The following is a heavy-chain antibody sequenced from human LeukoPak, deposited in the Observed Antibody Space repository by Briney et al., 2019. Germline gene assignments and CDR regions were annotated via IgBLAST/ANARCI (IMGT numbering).Heavy chain of an antibody. CDR1: GYTFTGYY. CDR3: ARDPKTYYYDSSGYPFDY. J-gene: IGHJ4*02. D-gene: IGHD3-22*01. V-gene: IGHV1-2*02. Sequence: ASVKGSCKASGYTFTGYYMHWVRQAPGQGLEWMGWINPNSGGTNYAQKFQGRVTMTRDTSISTAYMELSRLRSDDTAVYYCARDPKTYYYDSSGYPFDYWGQGTLVTVSS. CDR2: INPNSGGT.